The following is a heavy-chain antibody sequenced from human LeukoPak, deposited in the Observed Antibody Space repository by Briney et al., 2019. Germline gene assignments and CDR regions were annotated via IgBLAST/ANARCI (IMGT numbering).Heavy chain of an antibody. J-gene: IGHJ6*02. CDR3: ARGPRYCDFWSGYYTPYYYYGMDV. D-gene: IGHD3-3*01. CDR2: INHSGST. V-gene: IGHV4-34*01. CDR1: GGSFSGYY. Sequence: SETLSLTCAVYGGSFSGYYWSWIRQPPGKGLEWIGEINHSGSTNYNPSLKSRVTISVDTSKNQFSLKLSSVTAADTAVYYCARGPRYCDFWSGYYTPYYYYGMDVWGQGTTVTVSS.